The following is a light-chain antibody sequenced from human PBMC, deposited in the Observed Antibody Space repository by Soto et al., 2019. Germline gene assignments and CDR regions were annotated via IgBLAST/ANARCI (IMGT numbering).Light chain of an antibody. CDR3: QQSYSTPPIT. Sequence: DIQMTQSPSSLSASVGDRVTITCRASQTISTYLNWYQQKPGKAPKVLIYGASSLQSGVPTRFSGSGSGTDFTLTISSLQPEDSATYYCQQSYSTPPITFGQGTRLEIK. J-gene: IGKJ5*01. V-gene: IGKV1-39*01. CDR2: GAS. CDR1: QTISTY.